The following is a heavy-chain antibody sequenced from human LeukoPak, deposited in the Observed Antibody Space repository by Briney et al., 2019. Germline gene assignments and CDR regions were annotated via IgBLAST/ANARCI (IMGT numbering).Heavy chain of an antibody. Sequence: SSETLSLTCTVSAGSISSSSYYWGWIRQPPGKGPEWIGSIYYSGSTYYSPSLKSRVTISVDTSKNQFSLKLSSVTAADTAVYYCARGYNYGSGRVYYYSYMDVWGKGTTVTVSS. V-gene: IGHV4-39*01. J-gene: IGHJ6*03. D-gene: IGHD5-18*01. CDR3: ARGYNYGSGRVYYYSYMDV. CDR2: IYYSGST. CDR1: AGSISSSSYY.